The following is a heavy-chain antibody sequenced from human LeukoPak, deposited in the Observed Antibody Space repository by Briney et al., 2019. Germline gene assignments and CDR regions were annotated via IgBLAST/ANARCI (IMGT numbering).Heavy chain of an antibody. CDR1: GFTFSSYW. J-gene: IGHJ4*02. CDR2: INSDGSST. CDR3: ARVVPAAGYYFDY. Sequence: GGSLSLSCAASGFTFSSYWMHWVRQAPGKGLVWVSRINSDGSSTSYADSVKGRFTISRDNAKNTLYLQMNSLRAEDTAVYYCARVVPAAGYYFDYWGQGTLVTVSS. V-gene: IGHV3-74*01. D-gene: IGHD2-2*01.